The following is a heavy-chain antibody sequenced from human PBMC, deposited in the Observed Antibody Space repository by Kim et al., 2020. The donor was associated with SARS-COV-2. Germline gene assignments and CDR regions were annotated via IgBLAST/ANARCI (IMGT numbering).Heavy chain of an antibody. J-gene: IGHJ4*02. Sequence: GGSLRLSCAASGFTFSSYAMSWVRQAPGKGLEWVSAISGSGGSTYYADSVKGRFTISRDNSKNTLYLQMNSLRAEATAVYYCAKDPPEYYDILTGYYNPIDYWGQGTLVTVSS. CDR3: AKDPPEYYDILTGYYNPIDY. CDR2: ISGSGGST. V-gene: IGHV3-23*01. D-gene: IGHD3-9*01. CDR1: GFTFSSYA.